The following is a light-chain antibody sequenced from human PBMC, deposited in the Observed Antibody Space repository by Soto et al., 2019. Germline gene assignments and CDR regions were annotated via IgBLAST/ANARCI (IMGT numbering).Light chain of an antibody. CDR1: QSVGRY. CDR2: DAS. V-gene: IGKV3-11*01. Sequence: EIVLTQSPATLSLSPGERVTLSCRASQSVGRYLAWYQQKPGQAPRLLIYDASNRATGIPARFSGSGSGTDFTLTISSLEPEDFAVYYCQQRSNWRTFGQGTRLEIK. CDR3: QQRSNWRT. J-gene: IGKJ5*01.